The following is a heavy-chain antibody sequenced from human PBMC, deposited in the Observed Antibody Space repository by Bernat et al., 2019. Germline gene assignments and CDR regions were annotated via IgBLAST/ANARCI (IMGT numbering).Heavy chain of an antibody. V-gene: IGHV1-2*04. D-gene: IGHD5-12*01. CDR3: ARDSLPTTHMNYCYCYGMDV. CDR2: INPNSGGT. Sequence: QVQLVQSGAEVKKPGASVKVSCKASGYTFTGYYMHWVRQAPGQGLEWMGWINPNSGGTNYAQKFQGWVTMTRDTSISTAYMELSRLRSDDTAVYYCARDSLPTTHMNYCYCYGMDVWGQGTTVTVSS. CDR1: GYTFTGYY. J-gene: IGHJ6*02.